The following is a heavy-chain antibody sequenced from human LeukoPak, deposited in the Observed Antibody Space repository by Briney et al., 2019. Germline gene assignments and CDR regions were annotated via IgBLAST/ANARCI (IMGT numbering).Heavy chain of an antibody. CDR2: IWYDGSNK. J-gene: IGHJ4*02. CDR1: GFTFSSYG. V-gene: IGHV3-33*06. CDR3: AKASLRYDFWSGYYTGWYFDY. D-gene: IGHD3-3*01. Sequence: GGSLRLSCAASGFTFSSYGMHWVRQAPGKGLEWVAVIWYDGSNKYYADSVKGRFTISRDNSKNTLYLQMNSLGAEDTAVYYCAKASLRYDFWSGYYTGWYFDYWGQGTLVTVSS.